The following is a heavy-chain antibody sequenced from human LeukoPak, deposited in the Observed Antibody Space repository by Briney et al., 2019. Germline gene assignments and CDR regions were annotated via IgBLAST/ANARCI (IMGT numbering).Heavy chain of an antibody. CDR3: AREVGVPAATVRGAFDI. J-gene: IGHJ3*02. Sequence: PGGSLRLSCAASGFTFSSYGMHWVRQAPGKGLEWVSSISSSSSYIYYADSVKGRFTISRDNAKNSLYLQMNSLRAEDTAVYYCAREVGVPAATVRGAFDIWGQGTMVTVSS. CDR2: ISSSSSYI. CDR1: GFTFSSYG. V-gene: IGHV3-21*01. D-gene: IGHD2-2*01.